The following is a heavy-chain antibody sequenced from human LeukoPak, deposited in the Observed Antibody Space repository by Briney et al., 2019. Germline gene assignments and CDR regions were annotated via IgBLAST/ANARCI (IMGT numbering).Heavy chain of an antibody. D-gene: IGHD3-10*01. V-gene: IGHV4-34*01. Sequence: SEALSLTCGVSGGSVNSFSWSWIRQPPGKGLEWIGEINPVGLTNYNPSLKSRVTISADTSKSQFSLHVTSVTAADTAVYYCARGGYYGSGSDPHPDDVFDIWGQGTMVTVSS. CDR2: INPVGLT. CDR3: ARGGYYGSGSDPHPDDVFDI. J-gene: IGHJ3*02. CDR1: GGSVNSFS.